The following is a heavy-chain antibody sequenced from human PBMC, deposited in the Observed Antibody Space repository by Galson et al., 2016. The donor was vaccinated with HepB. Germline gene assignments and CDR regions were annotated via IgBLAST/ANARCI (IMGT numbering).Heavy chain of an antibody. V-gene: IGHV3-33*01. D-gene: IGHD3-3*01. CDR1: GFTFTSYG. CDR3: ARGLVEWSFPYYSAMDV. J-gene: IGHJ6*02. CDR2: IWYDGSNT. Sequence: SLRLSCATSGFTFTSYGMHWVRQAPGEGLEWVAVIWYDGSNTFYGDSVKGRFIISRDIPKRTVFLQMNSLRADDTAVYYCARGLVEWSFPYYSAMDVWGQGTTVTVSS.